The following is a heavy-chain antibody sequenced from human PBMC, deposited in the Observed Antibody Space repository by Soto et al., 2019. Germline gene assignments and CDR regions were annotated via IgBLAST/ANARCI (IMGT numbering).Heavy chain of an antibody. Sequence: PGGSLRLSCAASGFTVSSNYMSWVRQAPGKGLEWVSVIYSGGSTYYADSVKGRFTISRDNSKNTLYLQMNSLRAEDTAVYYCARSGLYFYDFWSGYPAPFDYWGQGTLVTVSS. CDR3: ARSGLYFYDFWSGYPAPFDY. CDR2: IYSGGST. J-gene: IGHJ4*02. D-gene: IGHD3-3*01. CDR1: GFTVSSNY. V-gene: IGHV3-53*01.